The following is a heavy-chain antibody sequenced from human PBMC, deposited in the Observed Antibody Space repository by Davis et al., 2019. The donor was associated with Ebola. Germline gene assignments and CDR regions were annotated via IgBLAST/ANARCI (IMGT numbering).Heavy chain of an antibody. CDR2: IVGGGSTT. CDR1: GFTFSHYY. D-gene: IGHD2-15*01. CDR3: ANTAARTPYYYGMDV. J-gene: IGHJ6*02. Sequence: GGSLGLSCAASGFTFSHYYMSCVPQAPGKRLEWVSGIVGGGSTTYYADSVKGRFTISRDNSKNTLYLQMNSLRAEDTAVYYCANTAARTPYYYGMDVWGQGTTVTVSS. V-gene: IGHV3-23*01.